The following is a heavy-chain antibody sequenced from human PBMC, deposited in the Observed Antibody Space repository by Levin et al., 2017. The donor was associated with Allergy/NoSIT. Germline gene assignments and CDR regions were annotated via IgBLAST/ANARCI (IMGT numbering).Heavy chain of an antibody. CDR3: AKSWDPSWYLFDY. CDR2: ISYDGSNK. J-gene: IGHJ4*02. Sequence: GGSLRLSCAASGFTFSSYGMHWVRQAPGKGLEWVAVISYDGSNKYYADSVKGRFTISRDNSKNTLYLQMNSLRAEDTAVYYCAKSWDPSWYLFDYWGQGTLVTVSS. CDR1: GFTFSSYG. V-gene: IGHV3-30*18. D-gene: IGHD6-13*01.